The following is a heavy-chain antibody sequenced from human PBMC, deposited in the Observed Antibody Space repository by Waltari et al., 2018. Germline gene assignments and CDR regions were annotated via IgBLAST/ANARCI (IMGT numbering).Heavy chain of an antibody. V-gene: IGHV1-2*06. D-gene: IGHD6-13*01. CDR3: ASGSSSHATHYYYYYMDV. CDR2: INPNSGGT. Sequence: QVQLVQSGAEVKKPGASVKVSCKASGYTFTGYYMHWVRQAPGQGLEWMGRINPNSGGTNYAQKFQGRVTMTRDTSISTAYMELSRLRSDDTAVYYCASGSSSHATHYYYYYMDVWGKGTTVTVSS. J-gene: IGHJ6*03. CDR1: GYTFTGYY.